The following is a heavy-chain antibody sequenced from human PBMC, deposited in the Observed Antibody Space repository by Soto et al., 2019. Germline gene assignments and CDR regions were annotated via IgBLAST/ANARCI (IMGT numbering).Heavy chain of an antibody. Sequence: ETLSLTCTVYGGSFSGYYWSWIRQPPGKGLEWIGEINHSGSTNYNPSLKSRVTISVDTSKNQFSLKLSSVTAADTAVYYCARGLGGYSGYDAGEKGYYFDYWGQGTLVTVSS. D-gene: IGHD5-12*01. V-gene: IGHV4-34*01. CDR3: ARGLGGYSGYDAGEKGYYFDY. CDR2: INHSGST. J-gene: IGHJ4*02. CDR1: GGSFSGYY.